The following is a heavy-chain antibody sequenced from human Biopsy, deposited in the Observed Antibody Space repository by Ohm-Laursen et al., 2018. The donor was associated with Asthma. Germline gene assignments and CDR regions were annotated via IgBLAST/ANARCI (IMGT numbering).Heavy chain of an antibody. J-gene: IGHJ6*02. V-gene: IGHV3-53*01. CDR3: ARVAVYGDIFFAIDV. CDR1: GFTVSRDY. CDR2: IYSGGTS. D-gene: IGHD5-24*01. Sequence: GSLRLSCAASGFTVSRDYMFWVRQAPGKGLEWVSVIYSGGTSHTADSVRGRFTISRDYSKNTLYLQMHSLRAEDTAVYFCARVAVYGDIFFAIDVWGQGTTVSVS.